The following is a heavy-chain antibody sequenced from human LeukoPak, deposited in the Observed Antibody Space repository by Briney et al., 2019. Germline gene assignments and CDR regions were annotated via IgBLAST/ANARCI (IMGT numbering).Heavy chain of an antibody. D-gene: IGHD6-25*01. V-gene: IGHV1-8*02. CDR2: MNPNSGNP. CDR3: ARRLPHTLTAFDL. CDR1: GYTFTSYD. J-gene: IGHJ3*01. Sequence: ASVKVSCKASGYTFTSYDINWVRQATGQGLEWMGWMNPNSGNPGYAQKFQGRVTMTTDTSTTTAYLELRSLRSDDTALYYCARRLPHTLTAFDLWGQGTMVTVSS.